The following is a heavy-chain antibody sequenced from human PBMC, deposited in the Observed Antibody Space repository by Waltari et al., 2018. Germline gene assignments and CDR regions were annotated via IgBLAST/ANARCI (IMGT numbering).Heavy chain of an antibody. V-gene: IGHV4-59*01. CDR3: ARGGSGSRANFDY. D-gene: IGHD3-10*01. Sequence: QVQLQESGPGLVKPSETLSLTCTVPGGSISSFYWTWLRQPPGKGLDWIGYIYYSGSTNYNPSLKSRVTISVDTSKNQFSLKLSSVTAADTAVYYCARGGSGSRANFDYWGQGTLVTVSS. J-gene: IGHJ4*02. CDR2: IYYSGST. CDR1: GGSISSFY.